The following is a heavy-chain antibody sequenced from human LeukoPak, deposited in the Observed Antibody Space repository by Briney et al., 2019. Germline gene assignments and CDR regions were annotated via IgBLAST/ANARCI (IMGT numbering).Heavy chain of an antibody. Sequence: GGSLKLSCTASGFTFSSYAMSWVRQAPGKGLELVSAISGSGGSTYYADSVKGRFTISRDNSKNMLYLQMNSLRAENTAVYYCAKRRGLELLYYYYMDVWGKGTTVTVSS. CDR1: GFTFSSYA. CDR2: ISGSGGST. D-gene: IGHD1-7*01. V-gene: IGHV3-23*01. CDR3: AKRRGLELLYYYYMDV. J-gene: IGHJ6*03.